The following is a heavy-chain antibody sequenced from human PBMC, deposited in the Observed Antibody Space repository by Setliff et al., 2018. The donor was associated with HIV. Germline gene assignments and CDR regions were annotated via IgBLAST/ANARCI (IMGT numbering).Heavy chain of an antibody. V-gene: IGHV3-7*01. Sequence: GGSLRLSCAAASGFSFSNFWMTWVRQAPGKGLEWVASIKQDESEKYYGDFVKGRFTVSRDNAQKSLYLQMNSLRVEDTAVYYCARDPHALDNWGQGTLVTVSS. CDR1: GFSFSNFW. CDR2: IKQDESEK. J-gene: IGHJ4*02. CDR3: ARDPHALDN.